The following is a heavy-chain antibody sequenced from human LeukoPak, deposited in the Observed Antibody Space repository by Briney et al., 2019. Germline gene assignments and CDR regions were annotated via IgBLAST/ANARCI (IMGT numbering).Heavy chain of an antibody. J-gene: IGHJ3*02. Sequence: SETLSLTCTVSGYSISSGYYWGWIRQPPGKGLEWLGSIYHSGTTYYNPSLKSRVTISLDTSKNQFSLKLNSVAAADTAVYYCAKSNGYGLVDIWGQGTMVTVSS. CDR3: AKSNGYGLVDI. CDR1: GYSISSGYY. CDR2: IYHSGTT. V-gene: IGHV4-38-2*02. D-gene: IGHD3-10*01.